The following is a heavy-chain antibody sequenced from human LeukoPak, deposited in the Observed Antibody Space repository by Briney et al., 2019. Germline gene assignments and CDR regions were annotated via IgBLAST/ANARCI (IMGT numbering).Heavy chain of an antibody. CDR2: ISWNSGSI. Sequence: GRSLRLSCAASGFTFDDYAMHWVRQAPGKGLEWVSGISWNSGSIGYADSVKGRFTISRDNSKNTLYLQMNSLRAEDTAVYYCARDDALYSSSWYALDAFDIWGQGTMVTVSS. V-gene: IGHV3-9*01. CDR1: GFTFDDYA. CDR3: ARDDALYSSSWYALDAFDI. J-gene: IGHJ3*02. D-gene: IGHD6-13*01.